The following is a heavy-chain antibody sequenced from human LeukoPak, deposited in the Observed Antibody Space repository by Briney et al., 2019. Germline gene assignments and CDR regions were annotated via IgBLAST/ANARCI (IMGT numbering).Heavy chain of an antibody. V-gene: IGHV3-74*01. CDR1: GFTFNSYW. CDR2: ISTDGTST. D-gene: IGHD1-26*01. CDR3: SRGLGGTYCGFGD. Sequence: GESLRLSCAASGFTFNSYWMHWVRQAPGKGLVWVSRISTDGTSTFYADSVKGRFTTSRDNAKNTVYLQMNSLRAEDMGVYYCSRGLGGTYCGFGDWGQGTLVTVSS. J-gene: IGHJ4*02.